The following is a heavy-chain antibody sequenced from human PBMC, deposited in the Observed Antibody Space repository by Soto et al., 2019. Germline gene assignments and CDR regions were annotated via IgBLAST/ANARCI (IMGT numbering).Heavy chain of an antibody. J-gene: IGHJ4*02. Sequence: GGSLRLSCAASGFTFSSYWMSWVRQAPGKGLEWVSVIYSGGSTYYADSVKGRFTISRDNSKNTLYLQMNSLRAEDTAVYYCARLSSGWFDYWGQGTLVTVSS. CDR1: GFTFSSYW. V-gene: IGHV3-53*01. CDR3: ARLSSGWFDY. D-gene: IGHD6-19*01. CDR2: IYSGGST.